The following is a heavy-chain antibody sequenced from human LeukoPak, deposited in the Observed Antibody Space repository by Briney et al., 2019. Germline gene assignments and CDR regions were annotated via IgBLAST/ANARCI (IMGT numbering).Heavy chain of an antibody. CDR3: GKSGVGGSLHSYDH. CDR2: IYFSDSDT. D-gene: IGHD1-26*01. Sequence: ASLTISCKASGYRFIDYWIGWVRQTPGQGLEWMGVIYFSDSDTSYNPPFDGQVLISGDKSTATAYLQWRSLKASDTAIYYCGKSGVGGSLHSYDHWGQGTRVTVSS. V-gene: IGHV5-51*01. J-gene: IGHJ4*02. CDR1: GYRFIDYW.